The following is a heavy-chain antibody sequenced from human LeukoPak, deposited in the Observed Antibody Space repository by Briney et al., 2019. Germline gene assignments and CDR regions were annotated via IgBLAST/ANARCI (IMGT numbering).Heavy chain of an antibody. J-gene: IGHJ4*02. CDR3: TKDMKVAAGPFDY. CDR2: INISGGTT. V-gene: IGHV3-23*01. CDR1: GFTFTSYA. Sequence: GGSLRLSCAASGFTFTSYAMNWVRQAPGKGLEWVSSINISGGTTYYADSVKGRFTISRDNSKNTLYLQMNSRRAEDTAVYYCTKDMKVAAGPFDYWGQGTLVTVAS. D-gene: IGHD6-13*01.